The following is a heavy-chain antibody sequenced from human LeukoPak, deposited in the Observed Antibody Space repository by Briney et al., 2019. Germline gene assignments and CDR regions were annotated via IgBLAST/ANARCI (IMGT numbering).Heavy chain of an antibody. J-gene: IGHJ6*03. D-gene: IGHD3-3*01. CDR1: GGTFSNDA. V-gene: IGHV1-69*05. CDR3: ARSRMIYDVDYYYYLDV. Sequence: SVKGSCKASGGTFSNDAISWVRQAPGQGLEWMGGRIPIFGTPNYAQKFQDRVTITTDESTTTAYMELISLRSEDTAVYYCARSRMIYDVDYYYYLDVSGKGTTVVVSS. CDR2: RIPIFGTP.